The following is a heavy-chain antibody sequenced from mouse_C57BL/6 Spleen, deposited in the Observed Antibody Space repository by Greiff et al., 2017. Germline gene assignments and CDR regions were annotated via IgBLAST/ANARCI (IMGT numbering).Heavy chain of an antibody. V-gene: IGHV1-20*01. CDR2: INPYNGDT. CDR3: ARGEYYGSSYFDY. D-gene: IGHD1-1*01. CDR1: GYSFTGYF. J-gene: IGHJ2*01. Sequence: VQLQQSGPELVKPGDSVKISCKASGYSFTGYFMNWVMQSHGKSLEWIGRINPYNGDTFYNQKFKGKATLTVDKSSSTAHMELRSLTSEDSAVYYCARGEYYGSSYFDYWGQGTTLTVSS.